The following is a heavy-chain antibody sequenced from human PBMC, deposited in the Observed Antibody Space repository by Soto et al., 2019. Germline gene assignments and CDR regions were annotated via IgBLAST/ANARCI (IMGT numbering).Heavy chain of an antibody. D-gene: IGHD4-4*01. CDR1: GYTFTSYG. V-gene: IGHV1-18*01. CDR2: ISAYNGNT. J-gene: IGHJ6*03. CDR3: ARAGYSNYGTFYYYYYMDV. Sequence: ASVKVSCKASGYTFTSYGISWVRQAPGQGLEWMGWISAYNGNTNYAQKLQGRVTMTTDTSTSTAYMEQRSLRSDDTAVYYCARAGYSNYGTFYYYYYMDVWGKGTTVTVSS.